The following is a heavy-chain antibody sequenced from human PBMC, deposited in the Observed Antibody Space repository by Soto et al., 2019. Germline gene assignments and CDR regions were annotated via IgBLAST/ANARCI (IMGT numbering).Heavy chain of an antibody. CDR1: GGSINTYF. V-gene: IGHV4-4*07. J-gene: IGHJ3*02. CDR2: MYTSGST. D-gene: IGHD6-19*01. CDR3: ARDGYASGWSSYAFDI. Sequence: PSETLSLTCTASGGSINTYFWSWIRQPAGKGLEWIGRMYTSGSTNYNPSLKSRVAMSVDTSKNQFSLKLNSLTAADTAVYYCARDGYASGWSSYAFDIWGQGTMVTVSS.